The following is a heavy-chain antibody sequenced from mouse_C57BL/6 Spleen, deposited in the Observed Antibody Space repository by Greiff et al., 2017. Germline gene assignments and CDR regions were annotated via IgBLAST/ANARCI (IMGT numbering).Heavy chain of an antibody. CDR1: GYAFSSSW. CDR2: IYPGDGDT. CDR3: ARYPYYGSSLYYAMDY. D-gene: IGHD1-1*01. J-gene: IGHJ4*01. V-gene: IGHV1-82*01. Sequence: VQLQQSGPELVKPGASVKLSCKASGYAFSSSWMNWVKQRPGKGLEWIGRIYPGDGDTNYNGKFKGKATLTADKSSSTAYMQLSSLTSEDSAVYFCARYPYYGSSLYYAMDYWGQGTSVTVSS.